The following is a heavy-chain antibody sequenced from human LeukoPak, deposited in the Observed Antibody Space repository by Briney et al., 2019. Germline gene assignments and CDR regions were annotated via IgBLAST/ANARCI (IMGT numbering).Heavy chain of an antibody. D-gene: IGHD6-19*01. CDR1: GYSISSGCY. CDR2: IYHSGST. J-gene: IGHJ2*01. V-gene: IGHV4-38-2*02. Sequence: SETLSLTCAVSGYSISSGCYWGWIRQPPGKGLEWIGSIYHSGSTYYNPSLKSRVTISVDTSKNQFSLKLSSVTAADTAVYYCARDAEQWLPLWYFDLWGRGTLVTVSS. CDR3: ARDAEQWLPLWYFDL.